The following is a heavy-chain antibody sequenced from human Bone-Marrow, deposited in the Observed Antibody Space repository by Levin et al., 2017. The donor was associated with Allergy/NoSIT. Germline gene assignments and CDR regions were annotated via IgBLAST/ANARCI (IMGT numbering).Heavy chain of an antibody. Sequence: GGSLRLSCAASGFTFSNYGMVWVRQAPGKGLEWVTAISYDGSNKFYADSVKGRFIISRDNSKNTLYLQMNSLRVEDMAMYFCAKEHDLRGYSFGYGSDFDYWGQGTLVTVSS. CDR2: ISYDGSNK. CDR1: GFTFSNYG. V-gene: IGHV3-30*18. J-gene: IGHJ4*02. CDR3: AKEHDLRGYSFGYGSDFDY. D-gene: IGHD5-18*01.